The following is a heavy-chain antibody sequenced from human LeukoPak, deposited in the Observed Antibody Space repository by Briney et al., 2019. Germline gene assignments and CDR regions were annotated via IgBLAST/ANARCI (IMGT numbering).Heavy chain of an antibody. CDR1: GFTFSDYY. J-gene: IGHJ4*02. Sequence: KSGGSLRLSCVASGFTFSDYYMSWIRQAPGKGLEWVSYIPSTSSYTSYADSVKGRFTISRDNAKNSLYLQMNSLRAEDTAVYYCTRHPAEGDYWGQGTLVTVSS. CDR3: TRHPAEGDY. D-gene: IGHD2-15*01. CDR2: IPSTSSYT. V-gene: IGHV3-11*03.